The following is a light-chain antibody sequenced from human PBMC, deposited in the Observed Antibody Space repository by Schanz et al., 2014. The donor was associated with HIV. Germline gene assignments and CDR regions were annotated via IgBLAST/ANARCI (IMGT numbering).Light chain of an antibody. Sequence: QSVLTQPPSASGSPGQSVTISCTGTSSDIGGSDYVSWYQQHPGRAPKVLIYDVRDRPSGVSNRFSGSKSGNTASLTISGLQAEDEAEYFCSSYTTSNTHVFGSGTKLTVL. V-gene: IGLV2-14*03. J-gene: IGLJ1*01. CDR1: SSDIGGSDY. CDR2: DVR. CDR3: SSYTTSNTHV.